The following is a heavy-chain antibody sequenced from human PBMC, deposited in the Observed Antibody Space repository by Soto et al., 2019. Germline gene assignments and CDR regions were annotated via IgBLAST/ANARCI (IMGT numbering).Heavy chain of an antibody. CDR3: ARDLLSTVVVAGFDY. CDR1: GFSFNSYS. CDR2: ISSTSSYI. J-gene: IGHJ4*02. D-gene: IGHD2-15*01. V-gene: IGHV3-21*01. Sequence: EVQLVESGGGLVKPGGSLRLSCAASGFSFNSYSMNWVRQAPGKGLEWVSSISSTSSYIYYADSVKGRFTISRDYAKNSLYLQMNSLRAEDTAVYYCARDLLSTVVVAGFDYWGQGALVIGSS.